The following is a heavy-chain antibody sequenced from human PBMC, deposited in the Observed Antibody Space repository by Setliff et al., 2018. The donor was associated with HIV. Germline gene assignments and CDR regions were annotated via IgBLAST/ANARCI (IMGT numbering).Heavy chain of an antibody. CDR3: ASLRGDYVGQYNYYMDV. CDR2: ILPGDSDT. D-gene: IGHD4-17*01. J-gene: IGHJ6*03. Sequence: GESLKISCQGSGFNFNTDWIVWVRQIPGKGLEWMGSILPGDSDTRYSPSFEDQVTISVDKSISTAYLQWRSLKTSDTAFYYCASLRGDYVGQYNYYMDVWGNGTTVTVSS. CDR1: GFNFNTDW. V-gene: IGHV5-51*01.